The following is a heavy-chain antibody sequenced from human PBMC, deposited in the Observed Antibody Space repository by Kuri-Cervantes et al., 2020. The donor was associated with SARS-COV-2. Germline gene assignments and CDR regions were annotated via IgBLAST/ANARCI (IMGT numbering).Heavy chain of an antibody. J-gene: IGHJ5*02. CDR3: ASVFLEGYNWFDP. Sequence: GESLKISCAASGFPFSDYYITWIRQAPGKGLEWVSYISSSGTTIYYADSVQGRFIISRDNAESSVYLQMNSLRAEDTAVYYCASVFLEGYNWFDPWGQGTLVTVSS. CDR2: ISSSGTTI. D-gene: IGHD3-3*01. CDR1: GFPFSDYY. V-gene: IGHV3-11*04.